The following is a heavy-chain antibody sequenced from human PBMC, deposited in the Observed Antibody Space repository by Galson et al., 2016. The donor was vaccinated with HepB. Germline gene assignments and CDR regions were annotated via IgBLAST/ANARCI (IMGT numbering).Heavy chain of an antibody. D-gene: IGHD3-9*01. V-gene: IGHV6-1*01. CDR2: TYYRSKWYN. J-gene: IGHJ6*02. Sequence: CAISGDSVSSSTAAWIWIRQSPSRGLEWLGRTYYRSKWYNDYAVSVKSRITINPDTSKNQFSLQLSSVTPEDTAVYYCAREVRYSPSGGMDVWGQGTPVTVSS. CDR1: GDSVSSSTAA. CDR3: AREVRYSPSGGMDV.